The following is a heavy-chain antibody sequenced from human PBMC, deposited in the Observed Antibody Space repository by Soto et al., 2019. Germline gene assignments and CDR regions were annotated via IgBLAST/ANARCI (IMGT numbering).Heavy chain of an antibody. CDR2: LYYSGST. D-gene: IGHD3-22*01. CDR3: VGSGYSPFDY. Sequence: SETLSLTCTVSGGSISSISYYLFWIRQPPGKGLEWIGSLYYSGSTYDTPSLKSRVTISVDTSKNQFSLKLSSVTAADTAVYYCVGSGYSPFDYWGQGTLVTVS. V-gene: IGHV4-39*01. J-gene: IGHJ4*02. CDR1: GGSISSISYY.